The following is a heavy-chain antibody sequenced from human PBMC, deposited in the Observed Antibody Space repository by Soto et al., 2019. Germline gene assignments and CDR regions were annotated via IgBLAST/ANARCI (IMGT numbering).Heavy chain of an antibody. V-gene: IGHV3-21*06. CDR1: GFTFTRYS. J-gene: IGHJ4*02. CDR3: ARESEDLTSNFDY. CDR2: ISSTTNYI. Sequence: GGSLRLSCAAYGFTFTRYSIDWVRQAPGKGLEWVSSISSTTNYIYYGDSMKGRFTISRDNAKNSLYLEMNSLRAEDTAVYYCARESEDLTSNFDYWGQGTLVTVSS.